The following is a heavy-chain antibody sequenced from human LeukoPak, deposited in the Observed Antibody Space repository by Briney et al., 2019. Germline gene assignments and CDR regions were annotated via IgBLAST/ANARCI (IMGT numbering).Heavy chain of an antibody. Sequence: GGSLRLSCAASGFNFRNYWMHWVRQAPGKGLVWVSRINSDGSSTSYADSVKGRFTISRDNAENTLYLQINSLRAEDTAAYYCATDEAATGRLDCWGQGTLVTDSS. CDR2: INSDGSST. CDR3: ATDEAATGRLDC. J-gene: IGHJ4*02. D-gene: IGHD1-1*01. V-gene: IGHV3-74*01. CDR1: GFNFRNYW.